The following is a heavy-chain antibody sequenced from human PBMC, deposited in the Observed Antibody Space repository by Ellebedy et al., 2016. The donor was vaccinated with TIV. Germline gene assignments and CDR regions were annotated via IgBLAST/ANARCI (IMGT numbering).Heavy chain of an antibody. CDR2: INQDGSDK. J-gene: IGHJ3*02. CDR1: GFSFRSYW. V-gene: IGHV3-7*01. D-gene: IGHD4-17*01. Sequence: GESLKISCAASGFSFRSYWMSWVRQAPGKGLEWVANINQDGSDKYYEDSVKGRLTIARDNAKNSLYLQMSSLRVEDTAVYYCATDGSYGDYRSPTHAFVMWGQGTMVAVSS. CDR3: ATDGSYGDYRSPTHAFVM.